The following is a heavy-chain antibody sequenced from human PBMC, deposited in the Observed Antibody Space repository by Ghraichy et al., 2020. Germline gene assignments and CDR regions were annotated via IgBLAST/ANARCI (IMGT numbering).Heavy chain of an antibody. CDR3: AKVHSSGWYQVKSGPFDY. Sequence: GGSLRLSCAAYGFTFSNYAMSWVRQAPGKGLECVSSISGSGISTYYADSVKGRFTISRDNSKNTLYLQMNSLRSEDTALYYCAKVHSSGWYQVKSGPFDYWGQGILATVSS. J-gene: IGHJ4*02. CDR1: GFTFSNYA. D-gene: IGHD6-19*01. V-gene: IGHV3-23*01. CDR2: ISGSGIST.